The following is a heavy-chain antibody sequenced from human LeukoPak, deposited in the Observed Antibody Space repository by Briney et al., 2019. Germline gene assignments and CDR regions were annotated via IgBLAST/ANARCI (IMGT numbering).Heavy chain of an antibody. CDR2: MYYSGSI. D-gene: IGHD3-22*01. CDR1: GGSIRTSSYY. V-gene: IGHV4-39*07. Sequence: SETLSLTCVVSGGSIRTSSYYWAWIRQPPGKGLEWIVSMYYSGSIYYNSSLKSRITVSADTSKNQLSLKLSSVTAADTAVYYCAREIETYYYDSSGYKRAFDIWGQGTMVTVSS. CDR3: AREIETYYYDSSGYKRAFDI. J-gene: IGHJ3*02.